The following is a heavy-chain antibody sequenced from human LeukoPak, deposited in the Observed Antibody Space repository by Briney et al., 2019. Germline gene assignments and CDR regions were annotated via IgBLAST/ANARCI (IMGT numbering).Heavy chain of an antibody. D-gene: IGHD6-6*01. CDR3: ASQISSSRDY. V-gene: IGHV3-9*01. CDR2: ISWNSGSI. J-gene: IGHJ4*02. CDR1: GFTFDDYA. Sequence: GRSLRLSCAASGFTFDDYAMHWVRQAPGKGLEWVSGISWNSGSIGYADSVKGRFTISRDNAKNSLYLQMNSLRAEDTAVYYCASQISSSRDYWGQGTLVTVSS.